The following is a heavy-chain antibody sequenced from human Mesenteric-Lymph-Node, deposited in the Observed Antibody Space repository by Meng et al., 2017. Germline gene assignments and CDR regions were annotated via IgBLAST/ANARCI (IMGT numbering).Heavy chain of an antibody. J-gene: IGHJ6*02. Sequence: GVLKISCAASGFTFSSYAMSWVRQAPGKGLEWVSAISGSGGSTYYADSVKGRFTISRDNSKNTLYLQMNSLRAEDTAVYYCASAFIVGATTFYYGMDVWGQGTTVTVSS. CDR1: GFTFSSYA. V-gene: IGHV3-23*01. D-gene: IGHD1-26*01. CDR3: ASAFIVGATTFYYGMDV. CDR2: ISGSGGST.